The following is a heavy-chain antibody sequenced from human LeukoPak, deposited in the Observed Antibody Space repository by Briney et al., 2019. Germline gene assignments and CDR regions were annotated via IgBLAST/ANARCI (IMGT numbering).Heavy chain of an antibody. D-gene: IGHD3-10*01. CDR3: AKGTERDREVSSFDS. Sequence: PGGSLRLSCEASGFTFTAFTMNWVRQAPGKGLEWVSAINRGGGGTYYADFVKGRFTISRDNSENTLYLEMNSLRAEDTATYYCAKGTERDREVSSFDSWGQGTQVTVSS. J-gene: IGHJ4*02. V-gene: IGHV3-23*01. CDR2: INRGGGGT. CDR1: GFTFTAFT.